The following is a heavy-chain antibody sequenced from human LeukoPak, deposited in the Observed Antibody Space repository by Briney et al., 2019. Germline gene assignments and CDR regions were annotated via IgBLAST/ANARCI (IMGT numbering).Heavy chain of an antibody. CDR3: ATTRMYYFDY. CDR2: FDPEDGET. V-gene: IGHV1-24*01. Sequence: VASVTVSFKVSGYTLTELSMHWVRQAPGKGLEWMGGFDPEDGETIYAQKFQGRVTMTEDTSTDTAYMELSSLRSEDTAVYYCATTRMYYFDYWGQGTLVTVSS. CDR1: GYTLTELS. J-gene: IGHJ4*02.